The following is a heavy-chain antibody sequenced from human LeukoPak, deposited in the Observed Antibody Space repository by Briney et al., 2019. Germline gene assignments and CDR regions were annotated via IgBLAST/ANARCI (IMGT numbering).Heavy chain of an antibody. D-gene: IGHD2-2*01. V-gene: IGHV4-4*07. CDR2: IYTSGIT. CDR1: GGSISIFY. J-gene: IGHJ3*02. CDR3: ARNRLGYCSSTSCRDAFDI. Sequence: AETLSLTCTVSGGSISIFYWSWIRQPAGKGLEWIGHIYTSGITNYNPSLKSRVTMSVDTSKNPFSLKLSSVTAADTAVYYCARNRLGYCSSTSCRDAFDIWGQGTMVTVSS.